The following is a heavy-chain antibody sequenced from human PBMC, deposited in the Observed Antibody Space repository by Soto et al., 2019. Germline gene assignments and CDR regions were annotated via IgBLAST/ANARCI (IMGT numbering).Heavy chain of an antibody. CDR1: GLTVSDYW. CDR3: ARRGQSQGLAY. Sequence: EVQLVQSGGGLVQTGGPLRLSCAASGLTVSDYWMHWVRQGPGKGLVWVSRINGDESRTSYANSVKGRFTNSRDNPKNTLYLQMNSLRSEDTAVYYCARRGQSQGLAYGGQGTLVTVYS. J-gene: IGHJ4*02. D-gene: IGHD6-19*01. V-gene: IGHV3-74*01. CDR2: INGDESRT.